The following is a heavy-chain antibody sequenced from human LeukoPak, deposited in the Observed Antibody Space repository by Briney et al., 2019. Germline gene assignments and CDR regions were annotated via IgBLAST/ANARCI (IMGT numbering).Heavy chain of an antibody. Sequence: GGSLRLSCAASGFTFSSYAMHWVRQAPGKGLEWVAVISYDGSNKYYADSVKGRFTISRDNSKNTLYLQMNSLRAEDTAVYYCARTLLEWLSFDYWGQGTLVTVSS. V-gene: IGHV3-30-3*01. CDR3: ARTLLEWLSFDY. CDR2: ISYDGSNK. D-gene: IGHD3-3*01. CDR1: GFTFSSYA. J-gene: IGHJ4*02.